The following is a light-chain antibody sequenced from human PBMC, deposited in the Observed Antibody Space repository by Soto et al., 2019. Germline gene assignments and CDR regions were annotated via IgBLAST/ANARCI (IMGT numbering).Light chain of an antibody. J-gene: IGKJ4*01. V-gene: IGKV1-12*01. Sequence: DIQMTQSTSTLSASVGARVTITCRASQSISSWLAWYQQKPGKAPKLLIYAASSLQSGVPSRFSGSGSGTDFTLTISSLQPEDFATYYCQQANSFPLTFGGGTKVDIK. CDR3: QQANSFPLT. CDR2: AAS. CDR1: QSISSW.